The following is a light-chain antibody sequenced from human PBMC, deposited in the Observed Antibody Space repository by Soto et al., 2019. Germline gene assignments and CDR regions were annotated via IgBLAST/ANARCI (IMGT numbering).Light chain of an antibody. Sequence: EIVLTQSPGTLSLSPGERATLSCRASQSVSSSYLAWYQQKPGQAPRLLIYGASNRATGIPARFSGSGSGTDFTLTISSLEPEDFAVYYCQQRYNWPPWTFGQGTKVEIK. CDR2: GAS. J-gene: IGKJ1*01. CDR1: QSVSSSY. V-gene: IGKV3D-20*02. CDR3: QQRYNWPPWT.